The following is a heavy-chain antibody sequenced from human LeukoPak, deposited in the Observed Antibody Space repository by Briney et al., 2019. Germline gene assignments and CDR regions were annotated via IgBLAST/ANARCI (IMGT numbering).Heavy chain of an antibody. J-gene: IGHJ3*02. D-gene: IGHD1-14*01. CDR1: GGSISSYY. CDR3: ARTNQISETAFDI. Sequence: SETLSLTCTVSGGSISSYYWTWIRQPPGKGLEWIGYIYYSGSTDYNPSLKSRVTISVATSKNQFSLKLSSVTAADTAVYYCARTNQISETAFDIWGQGTMVIVSS. CDR2: IYYSGST. V-gene: IGHV4-59*01.